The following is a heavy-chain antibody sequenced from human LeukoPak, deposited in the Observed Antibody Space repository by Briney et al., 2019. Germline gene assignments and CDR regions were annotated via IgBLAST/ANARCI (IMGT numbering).Heavy chain of an antibody. CDR2: INREGNEK. Sequence: PGGSLRLSCATFGFAFSDYWMTWVRQVQGKGLEWVANINREGNEKTYVDSVKGRFTIYRDNAKNSVDLQMDSLRVEDTAVYYCARVGTWELQRVFDFWGQGTLVTVSS. D-gene: IGHD1-26*01. CDR3: ARVGTWELQRVFDF. J-gene: IGHJ4*02. V-gene: IGHV3-7*01. CDR1: GFAFSDYW.